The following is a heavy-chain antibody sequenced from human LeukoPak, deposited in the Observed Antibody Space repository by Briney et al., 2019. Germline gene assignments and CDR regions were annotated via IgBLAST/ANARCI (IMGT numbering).Heavy chain of an antibody. D-gene: IGHD3-22*01. J-gene: IGHJ4*02. CDR2: IYYSGSM. Sequence: SETLSLTCTVSGGSISSTSYYWGWIRQPPGKGLEWIGSIYYSGSMYYNPSLKSRVTMSVGTSKNQLSLKLSSVTAADTAVYYCAREHYYYDSSGYYSDYFDYWGQGTLVTVSS. V-gene: IGHV4-39*07. CDR3: AREHYYYDSSGYYSDYFDY. CDR1: GGSISSTSYY.